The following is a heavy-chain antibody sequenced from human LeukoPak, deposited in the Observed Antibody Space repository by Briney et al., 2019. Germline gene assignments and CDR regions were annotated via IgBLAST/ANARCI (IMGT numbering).Heavy chain of an antibody. CDR1: GYTFTSYY. CDR2: ISAYNGNT. CDR3: ARARLTGDAFDI. J-gene: IGHJ3*02. D-gene: IGHD7-27*01. V-gene: IGHV1-18*04. Sequence: GASVKVSCKASGYTFTSYYMHWVRQAPGQGLEWMGWISAYNGNTNYAQKLQGRVTMTTDTSTSTAYMELRSLRSDDTAVYYCARARLTGDAFDIWGQGTMVTVSS.